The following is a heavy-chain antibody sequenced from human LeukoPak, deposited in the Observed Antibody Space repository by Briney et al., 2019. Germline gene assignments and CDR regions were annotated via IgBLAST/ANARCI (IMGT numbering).Heavy chain of an antibody. V-gene: IGHV4-39*07. CDR1: GGSISSSSYY. J-gene: IGHJ4*02. Sequence: PSETLSLTCTVSGGSISSSSYYWGWIRQPPGKGLEWIGSIYYSGSTYYNPSLKSRVTISVDTSKNQFSLKLGSVTAADTAVYYCAREVVAATEFWGQGTLVTVSS. D-gene: IGHD2-15*01. CDR2: IYYSGST. CDR3: AREVVAATEF.